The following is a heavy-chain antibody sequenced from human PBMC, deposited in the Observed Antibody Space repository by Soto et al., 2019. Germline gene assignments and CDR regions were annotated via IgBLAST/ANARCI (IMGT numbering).Heavy chain of an antibody. CDR1: GFNFRNYA. D-gene: IGHD5-18*01. CDR3: AKGVDTAMNPGGLAFDS. V-gene: IGHV3-23*01. Sequence: EVQLLESGGGLVQPGGSLRLSCAASGFNFRNYAMCWVRQAPGKGLEWVSCISGSGVSTNYEDSVTGRFNIPSDNPKNTLYAQMTNLRAEETAASYRAKGVDTAMNPGGLAFDSWGQGTLVSFSS. CDR2: ISGSGVST. J-gene: IGHJ4*02.